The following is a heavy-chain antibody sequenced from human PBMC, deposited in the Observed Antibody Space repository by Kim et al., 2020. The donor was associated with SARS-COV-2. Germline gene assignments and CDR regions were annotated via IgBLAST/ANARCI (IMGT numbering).Heavy chain of an antibody. V-gene: IGHV3-66*02. J-gene: IGHJ4*02. CDR2: IGSGGAT. Sequence: GGSLRLSCTTSGFTVSSNYMSWVRQAPGRGLEWVSVIGSGGATNYADSVKGRFTISRDNSKNTLYLQMNSLRAEDTAVYYCACGRTSAYWGRGTLVTVSS. CDR1: GFTVSSNY. D-gene: IGHD2-21*01. CDR3: ACGRTSAY.